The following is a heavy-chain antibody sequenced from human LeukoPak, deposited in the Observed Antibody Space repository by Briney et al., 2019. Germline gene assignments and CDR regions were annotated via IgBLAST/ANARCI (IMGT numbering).Heavy chain of an antibody. CDR1: GGTFSSYA. CDR3: ARMITMIADSFDI. CDR2: IIPIFGTA. J-gene: IGHJ3*02. Sequence: SVKVSCKASGGTFSSYAISWVRQAPGQGLEWMGGIIPIFGTANYAQKFQGRVTITADESTSTAYMELSSLRSDDTAVYYCARMITMIADSFDIWGQGTMVTVSS. D-gene: IGHD3-22*01. V-gene: IGHV1-69*13.